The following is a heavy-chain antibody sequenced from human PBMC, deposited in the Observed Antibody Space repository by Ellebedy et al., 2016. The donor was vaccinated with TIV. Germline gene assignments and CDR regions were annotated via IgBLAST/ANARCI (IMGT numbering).Heavy chain of an antibody. CDR2: IYYSGST. D-gene: IGHD4-23*01. CDR1: GGSITIGADY. J-gene: IGHJ4*02. V-gene: IGHV4-31*03. CDR3: ARDNGSNNHYYHYFDY. Sequence: SETLSLXCTVSGGSITIGADYKWNWVRQHPGKGLEWIGYIYYSGSTYYNPSLKSRVTISVDTSKNQFSLKLSSVTAADTAVYYCARDNGSNNHYYHYFDYWGQGTLVTVSS.